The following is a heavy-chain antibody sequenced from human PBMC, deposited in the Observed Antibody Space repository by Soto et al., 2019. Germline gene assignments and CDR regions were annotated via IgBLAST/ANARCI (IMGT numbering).Heavy chain of an antibody. V-gene: IGHV3-33*01. J-gene: IGHJ5*02. CDR1: GFTFINYG. Sequence: QVQLVESGGGVVQPGRSLRLSCAASGFTFINYGMHWVRQAPGKGLEWVAVIWYDGSNKYYADSVKGRFTISKDNSKNTLYLQMNSLRVEDTAVYYCARGGSSSWYLGWFGPWGQGTLVTVSS. CDR2: IWYDGSNK. D-gene: IGHD6-13*01. CDR3: ARGGSSSWYLGWFGP.